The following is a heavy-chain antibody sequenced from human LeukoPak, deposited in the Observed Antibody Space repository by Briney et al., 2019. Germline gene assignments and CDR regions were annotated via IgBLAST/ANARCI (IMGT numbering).Heavy chain of an antibody. J-gene: IGHJ4*02. Sequence: PSQTLSLTCAVSGGSISSGGYSWSWIRQPPGKGLEWIGYIYYSGSTYYNPSLKSRVTISVDTSKNQFSLKLSSVTAADTAVYYCARRGSDWLLLRRSFDYWGQGTLVTVSS. V-gene: IGHV4-30-4*07. CDR3: ARRGSDWLLLRRSFDY. D-gene: IGHD3-9*01. CDR1: GGSISSGGYS. CDR2: IYYSGST.